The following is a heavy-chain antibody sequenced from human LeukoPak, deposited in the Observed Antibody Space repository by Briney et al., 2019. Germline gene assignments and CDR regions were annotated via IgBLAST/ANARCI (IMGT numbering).Heavy chain of an antibody. V-gene: IGHV4-39*07. CDR1: GGSISNGNHF. CDR3: ARWNGYEAHDY. Sequence: PSETLSLTCTVSGGSISNGNHFWTWIRQPPGKGLEWIGSIYHSGSTYYNPSLKSRVTISVDTSKNQFSLKLSSVTAADTAVYYCARWNGYEAHDYWGQGTLVTVSS. D-gene: IGHD5-12*01. CDR2: IYHSGST. J-gene: IGHJ4*02.